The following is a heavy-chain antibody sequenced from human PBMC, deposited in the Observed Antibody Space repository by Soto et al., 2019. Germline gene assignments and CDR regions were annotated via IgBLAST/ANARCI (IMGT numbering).Heavy chain of an antibody. CDR3: PPTPFSGAGPSYFNY. J-gene: IGHJ4*02. D-gene: IGHD4-17*01. CDR1: GFSFGSYV. Sequence: EMQLKESGGGLVQPGGSLRLSCAASGFSFGSYVTSWVRQAPGKGLEWIASINDSGSKTYYGEAVKGRFTISRDNSRSVSYLQMNHLGADYSAVYYCPPTPFSGAGPSYFNYWGQGVLVIVSS. CDR2: INDSGSKT. V-gene: IGHV3-23*05.